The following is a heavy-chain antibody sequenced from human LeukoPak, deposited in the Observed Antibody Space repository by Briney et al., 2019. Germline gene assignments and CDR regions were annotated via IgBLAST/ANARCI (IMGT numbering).Heavy chain of an antibody. J-gene: IGHJ5*02. CDR3: ARVHGWEQWPGGERAGWFDP. CDR2: IYYSGRT. CDR1: GGSISSVDYY. V-gene: IGHV4-30-4*08. D-gene: IGHD6-19*01. Sequence: SGTLCLSCAASGGSISSVDYYWSWIRQPPGQGRGWSVYIYYSGRTYSNLSLKSRVTISVHTSRNHFSLPLSSVTAPDTAVYYCARVHGWEQWPGGERAGWFDPWGQGTLVTVSS.